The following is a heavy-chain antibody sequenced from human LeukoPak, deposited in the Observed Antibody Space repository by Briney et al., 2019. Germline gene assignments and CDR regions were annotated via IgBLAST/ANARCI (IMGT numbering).Heavy chain of an antibody. CDR2: IKPDGSEK. CDR1: GFTLSSYW. Sequence: PGGSLRLSCAASGFTLSSYWMSWVRQAPGKGLEWVANIKPDGSEKYYVDSVKGRFTISRDNAKNSLYLQMNTLRAEDTAVYYCARGRIAAAGTAEYFQHWGQGTLVTVSS. CDR3: ARGRIAAAGTAEYFQH. V-gene: IGHV3-7*04. J-gene: IGHJ1*01. D-gene: IGHD6-13*01.